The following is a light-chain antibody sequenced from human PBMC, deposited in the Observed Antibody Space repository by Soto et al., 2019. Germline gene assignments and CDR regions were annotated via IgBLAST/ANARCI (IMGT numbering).Light chain of an antibody. Sequence: QSALTQPAFVSGSPGQSITISCTGTSSDVGGYDYVSWYQQHPGRAPKLMIFEVSNRPSGISNRFSGSKSGNTASLTISGLQAEDEADYYCSSFTSSSTQVLGGGTKLTVL. V-gene: IGLV2-14*01. CDR2: EVS. J-gene: IGLJ3*02. CDR1: SSDVGGYDY. CDR3: SSFTSSSTQV.